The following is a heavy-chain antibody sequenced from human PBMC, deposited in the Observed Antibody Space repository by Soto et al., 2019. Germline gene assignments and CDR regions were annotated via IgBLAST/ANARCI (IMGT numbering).Heavy chain of an antibody. J-gene: IGHJ4*02. D-gene: IGHD6-13*01. V-gene: IGHV4-59*01. Sequence: SETLCLTCSVSGGTISDYYWSWVRQPPGKGMEWIGYISYSGTSHYNPSLKSRVTISVDTSKNQFSLNLTSVTATDTAVYYCAREGNWYDFDYWGRGTLVTVSS. CDR3: AREGNWYDFDY. CDR2: ISYSGTS. CDR1: GGTISDYY.